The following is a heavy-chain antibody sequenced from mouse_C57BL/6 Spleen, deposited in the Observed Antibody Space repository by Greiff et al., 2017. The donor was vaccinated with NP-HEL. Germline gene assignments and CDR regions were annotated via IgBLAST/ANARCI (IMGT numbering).Heavy chain of an antibody. Sequence: QVQLQQPGAELVKPGASVKLSCKASGYTFTSFWMHWVKQRPGQGLEWIGMIHPNSGSTNYNEKFKSKATLTVDKSSSTAYMQLSSLTSEDSAVYYCARMGDYYGSSYVDYAMDYWGQGTSVTVSS. CDR3: ARMGDYYGSSYVDYAMDY. D-gene: IGHD1-1*01. CDR1: GYTFTSFW. J-gene: IGHJ4*01. V-gene: IGHV1-64*01. CDR2: IHPNSGST.